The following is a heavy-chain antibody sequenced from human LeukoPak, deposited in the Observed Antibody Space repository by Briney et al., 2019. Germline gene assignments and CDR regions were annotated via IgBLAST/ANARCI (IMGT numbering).Heavy chain of an antibody. V-gene: IGHV3-30*18. CDR1: GFAFSSYD. D-gene: IGHD3-10*01. CDR2: ISSDGGHQ. CDR3: AKEIITQPPPRMVRGVVISGGHYFSGMDV. Sequence: PGGSLRLSCAASGFAFSSYDMHWVRHAPGKGLEWVAVISSDGGHQYYADSMKGRFLVSRDNSENTLYLHMSSLRPEDSAVYHCAKEIITQPPPRMVRGVVISGGHYFSGMDVWGQGTTVAVSS. J-gene: IGHJ6*02.